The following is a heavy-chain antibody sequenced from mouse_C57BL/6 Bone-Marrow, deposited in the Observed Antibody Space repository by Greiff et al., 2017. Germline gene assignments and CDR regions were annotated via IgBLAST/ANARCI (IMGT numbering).Heavy chain of an antibody. D-gene: IGHD2-14*01. CDR1: GYTFTDYN. CDR2: INPNNGCT. V-gene: IGHV1-18*01. Sequence: VQLQQSGPELVKPGASVKIPCKASGYTFTDYNMSWVQQSHGKSLEWIGAINPNNGCTNYHQKFKGKATLTVDKSSSTAYMELRSLTSEDTAVYYCARSVRCYFDYWGTGTTLTVSS. CDR3: ARSVRCYFDY. J-gene: IGHJ1*03.